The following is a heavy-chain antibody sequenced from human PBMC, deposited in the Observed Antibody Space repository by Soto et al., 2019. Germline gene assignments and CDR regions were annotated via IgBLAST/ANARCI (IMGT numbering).Heavy chain of an antibody. CDR2: ILVGGST. CDR3: AKATATGGGAFEI. Sequence: PGGSLRLSCAASGFICSSYDLSCVRQAPGKGLEWFSTILVGGSTHYEDSVKGRFTISRDTSKNTVYLQMNSLTAGDTAMYYCAKATATGGGAFEICGQGTMVTVSS. V-gene: IGHV3-23*01. D-gene: IGHD2-8*02. CDR1: GFICSSYD. J-gene: IGHJ3*02.